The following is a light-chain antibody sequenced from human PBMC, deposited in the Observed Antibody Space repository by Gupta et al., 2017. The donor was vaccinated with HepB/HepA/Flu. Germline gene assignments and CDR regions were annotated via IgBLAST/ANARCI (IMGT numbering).Light chain of an antibody. CDR2: EVT. CDR1: SSDIGTYNL. V-gene: IGLV2-23*02. J-gene: IGLJ2*01. CDR3: CSYAGNSGLT. Sequence: QSALTQPASVSGSRGQSITMSCTGTSSDIGTYNLVSWYQQLPGKAPTLILYEVTKRPSGVSDRFSGSKSDNTASLTISGLQAQDEAQYYCCSYAGNSGLTFGGGTRLTVL.